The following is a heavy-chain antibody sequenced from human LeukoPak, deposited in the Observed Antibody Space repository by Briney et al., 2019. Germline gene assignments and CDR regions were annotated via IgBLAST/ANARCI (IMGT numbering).Heavy chain of an antibody. CDR1: GSTVSRDR. J-gene: IGHJ1*01. D-gene: IGHD1-26*01. CDR2: ISSSGNYI. CDR3: ASAQGRVSYPDYFHH. V-gene: IGHV3-21*01. Sequence: PGGSLLLACASSGSTVSRDRMNWVRQAPGKGLEWVSSISSSGNYIYYADSLKGRFTISRDNAKNSQYLQMNSLKADDTAVYFCASAQGRVSYPDYFHHWGQDPLVTVSS.